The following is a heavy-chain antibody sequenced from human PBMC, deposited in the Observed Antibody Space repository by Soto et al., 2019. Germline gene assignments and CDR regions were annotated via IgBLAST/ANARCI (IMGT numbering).Heavy chain of an antibody. J-gene: IGHJ3*02. CDR3: ARDGTTVNLYDAFDI. Sequence: VQLVESGGGLVQPGGSLRLSCAASGFTFSSYSMNWVRQAPGKGLEWVSYISSSSSTIYYADSVKGRFTISRDNAKNSLYLQMNSLRDEDTAVYYCARDGTTVNLYDAFDIWGQGTMVTVSS. D-gene: IGHD4-17*01. CDR1: GFTFSSYS. CDR2: ISSSSSTI. V-gene: IGHV3-48*02.